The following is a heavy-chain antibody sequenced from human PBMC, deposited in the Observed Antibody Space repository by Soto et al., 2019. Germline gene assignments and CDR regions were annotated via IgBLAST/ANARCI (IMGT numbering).Heavy chain of an antibody. J-gene: IGHJ4*02. D-gene: IGHD2-2*01. CDR3: ARDPSVVPAATDDY. Sequence: GGSLRLSCAASGFTFSIYSMNWVRQAPGKGLEWVSSISSSSSYIYYADSVKGRSTISRDNAKNSLYLQMNSLRAEDTAVYYCARDPSVVPAATDDYWGQGTLVTVS. CDR2: ISSSSSYI. V-gene: IGHV3-21*01. CDR1: GFTFSIYS.